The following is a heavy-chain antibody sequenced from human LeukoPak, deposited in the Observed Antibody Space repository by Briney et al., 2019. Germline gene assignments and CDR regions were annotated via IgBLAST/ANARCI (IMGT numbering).Heavy chain of an antibody. CDR1: GGSIGNYH. D-gene: IGHD6-19*01. CDR3: ARRDISSGWSFDY. J-gene: IGHJ4*02. V-gene: IGHV4-4*07. CDR2: IHSSGST. Sequence: SETLSLTCTVSGGSIGNYHWSSIRQPAGKGLEWIGQIHSSGSTNYNPPLKSRVSMSIDTTEDQVSLTIRSVTAADTAFYYCARRDISSGWSFDYWGQGTLVTVSS.